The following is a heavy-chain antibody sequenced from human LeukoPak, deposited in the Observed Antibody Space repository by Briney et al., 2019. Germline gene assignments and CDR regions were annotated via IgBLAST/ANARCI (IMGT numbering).Heavy chain of an antibody. V-gene: IGHV3-7*03. D-gene: IGHD3-10*01. Sequence: PGGSLRLSCAASGFTFSSYWMSWVRQAPGKGLEWVANIKQDGSEKYYVDSVKGRFTISRDNAKNSLYLQMNSLRAEDTALYYCARNRIDSGSKYYFDYWGQGTLVTVSS. CDR3: ARNRIDSGSKYYFDY. CDR1: GFTFSSYW. J-gene: IGHJ4*02. CDR2: IKQDGSEK.